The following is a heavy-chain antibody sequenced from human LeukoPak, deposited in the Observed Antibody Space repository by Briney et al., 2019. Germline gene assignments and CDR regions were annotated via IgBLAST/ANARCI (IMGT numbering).Heavy chain of an antibody. V-gene: IGHV3-48*03. CDR3: AGDKTTGGWYEFDY. J-gene: IGHJ4*02. CDR1: GFTFSSYE. Sequence: PGGSLRLSCVASGFTFSSYEMNWVRQAPGKGLEWVSYISSSGSTIYYADSVKGRFTISRDNAKNSLYLQMNSLRAEDTAVYYCAGDKTTGGWYEFDYWGQGTLVTVSS. CDR2: ISSSGSTI. D-gene: IGHD6-19*01.